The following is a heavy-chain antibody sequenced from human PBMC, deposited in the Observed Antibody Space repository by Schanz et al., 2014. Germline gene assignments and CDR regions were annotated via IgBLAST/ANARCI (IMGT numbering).Heavy chain of an antibody. CDR1: GFTFSSYA. Sequence: EVQLLESGGGLVQPGGSLRLSCAASGFTFSSYAMSWVRQAPGKGLEWVSAISGSGGSTYYADSVKGRFTISRDNSKNTVYIQMNSLRAEDTAVYYCARDGEAAAGCDYWGQGTLVTVSS. CDR2: ISGSGGST. CDR3: ARDGEAAAGCDY. V-gene: IGHV3-23*01. J-gene: IGHJ4*02. D-gene: IGHD6-13*01.